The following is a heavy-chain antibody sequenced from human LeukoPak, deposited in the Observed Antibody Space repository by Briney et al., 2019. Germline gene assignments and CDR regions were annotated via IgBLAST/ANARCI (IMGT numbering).Heavy chain of an antibody. J-gene: IGHJ6*02. CDR2: FDPEDGET. CDR3: AREVTMVRGVITKYYYNGMDV. CDR1: GYTLTELS. Sequence: ASVKVSCKVSGYTLTELSMHWVRQAPGKGLEWMGGFDPEDGETIYAQKFQGRVTMTEDTSTDTAYMELSSLRSEDTAVYYCAREVTMVRGVITKYYYNGMDVWGQGTTVTVSS. D-gene: IGHD3-10*01. V-gene: IGHV1-24*01.